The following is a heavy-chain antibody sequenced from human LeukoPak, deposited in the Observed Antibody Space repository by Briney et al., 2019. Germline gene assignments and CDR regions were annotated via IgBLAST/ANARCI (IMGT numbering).Heavy chain of an antibody. CDR2: ISGSGGST. CDR1: GFTFSSYS. CDR3: AKDLTYYDSSGSP. V-gene: IGHV3-23*01. D-gene: IGHD3-22*01. J-gene: IGHJ5*02. Sequence: GGSLRLSCAASGFTFSSYSMNWVRQAPGKGLEWVSAISGSGGSTYYADSVKGRFTISRDNSKNTLYLQMNSLRAEDTAVYYCAKDLTYYDSSGSPWGQGTLVTVSS.